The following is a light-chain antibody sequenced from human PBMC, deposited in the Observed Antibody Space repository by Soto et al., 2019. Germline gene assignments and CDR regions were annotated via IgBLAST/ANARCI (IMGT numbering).Light chain of an antibody. CDR3: QQYGSSPYT. J-gene: IGKJ2*01. V-gene: IGKV3D-20*01. CDR1: QSVSSSY. CDR2: DAS. Sequence: EIVLTQSPATLSLSPGERATLSCGASQSVSSSYLAWYQQKPGLAPTLLIYDASSRATGIPDRFSGSGYVTDFTLTISRLEPEDFALYYCQQYGSSPYTFGQGTKLQIK.